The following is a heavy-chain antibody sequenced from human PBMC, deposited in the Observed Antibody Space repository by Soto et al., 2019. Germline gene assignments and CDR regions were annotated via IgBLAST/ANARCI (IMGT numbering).Heavy chain of an antibody. CDR1: GYTFTSYG. D-gene: IGHD3-22*01. J-gene: IGHJ4*02. V-gene: IGHV1-18*01. CDR3: ARGLTYYYDSSGYYYGRDYFDY. Sequence: QVQLVQSGAEVKKPGASVKVSCKASGYTFTSYGISWVRQAPGQGLEWMGWISAYNGNTNYAQKLQGRVTMTTDTATSTAYMELRSRRSDDTAVYYCARGLTYYYDSSGYYYGRDYFDYWGQGTLVTVSS. CDR2: ISAYNGNT.